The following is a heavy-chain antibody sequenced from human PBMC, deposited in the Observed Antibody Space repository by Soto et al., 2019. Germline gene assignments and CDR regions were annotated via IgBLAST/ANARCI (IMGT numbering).Heavy chain of an antibody. CDR1: GGTFSTYT. CDR3: AKDGGKDGYFGNWFDP. D-gene: IGHD5-12*01. Sequence: GASVKVSCKASGGTFSTYTISWVRQAPGQGLEWMGRIIPILNSANYAQKFQGRVTITADESTTTAYMELSSLRSDDTAVYYCAKDGGKDGYFGNWFDPWGQGTLVTVSS. V-gene: IGHV1-69*08. J-gene: IGHJ5*02. CDR2: IIPILNSA.